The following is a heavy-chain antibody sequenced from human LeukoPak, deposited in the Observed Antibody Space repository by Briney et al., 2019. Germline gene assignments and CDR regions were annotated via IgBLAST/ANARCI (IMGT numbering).Heavy chain of an antibody. CDR1: GGSISGHY. J-gene: IGHJ5*02. V-gene: IGHV4-4*09. CDR3: TKREGPMSGSYDYFDP. D-gene: IGHD1-26*01. CDR2: IHSNGYT. Sequence: SETLPLTCTVSGGSISGHYWSWIRQPPGQGLEWIAYIHSNGYTNYNPSLKSRVTISVDTSKNQFSLKVTSVTAADTAMYYCTKREGPMSGSYDYFDPWGQGTLVTVS.